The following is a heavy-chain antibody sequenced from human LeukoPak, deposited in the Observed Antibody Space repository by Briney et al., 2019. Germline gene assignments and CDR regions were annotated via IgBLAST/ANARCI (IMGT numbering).Heavy chain of an antibody. Sequence: GGSLRLSCAASGFTFSSYWMSWVRQAPGKGLEWVANIKQDGSEKYYVDSVKGRFTISRDNAKNSLYLQMNSLRAEDTAVYYCAREGGAAAGKYYYGMDVWGQGTLVTVSS. CDR1: GFTFSSYW. CDR2: IKQDGSEK. CDR3: AREGGAAAGKYYYGMDV. V-gene: IGHV3-7*01. J-gene: IGHJ6*02. D-gene: IGHD6-13*01.